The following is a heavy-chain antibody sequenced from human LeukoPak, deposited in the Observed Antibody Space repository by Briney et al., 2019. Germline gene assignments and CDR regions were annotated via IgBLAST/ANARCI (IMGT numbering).Heavy chain of an antibody. J-gene: IGHJ5*02. CDR1: GGSISPCY. CDR3: ARGRHRSKAGDL. CDR2: IYYSGST. Sequence: SETLSLTCTLSGGSISPCYWSWIRQPPGKGLEWIGYIYYSGSTNYSPSLKSRVTVSVDTSKNQFSLRLTSVTAADTAFYFCARGRHRSKAGDLWGQGSLVTVSS. V-gene: IGHV4-59*12.